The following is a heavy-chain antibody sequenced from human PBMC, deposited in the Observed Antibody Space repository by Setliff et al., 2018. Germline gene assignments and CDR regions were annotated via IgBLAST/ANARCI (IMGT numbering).Heavy chain of an antibody. J-gene: IGHJ4*02. CDR3: ATDLAIRGVQFDY. Sequence: ASVKVSCKASGYTFTNYDISWVRQAPGQGLEWMGWISAYNGNTNYAQKLQGRVTMTTDTSTSTAYMELRSLRSDDTAVYYCATDLAIRGVQFDYWGRGTLVTVSS. D-gene: IGHD3-10*01. V-gene: IGHV1-18*01. CDR2: ISAYNGNT. CDR1: GYTFTNYD.